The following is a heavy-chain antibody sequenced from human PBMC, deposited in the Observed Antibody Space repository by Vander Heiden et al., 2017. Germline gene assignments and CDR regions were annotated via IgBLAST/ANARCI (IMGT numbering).Heavy chain of an antibody. V-gene: IGHV3-30-3*01. CDR3: ARDLWGYYDSSGIWGY. Sequence: QVQLVESGGGVVQPGRSLRLSCAAAGFTFSSYAMHWVRQAPGKGLEWVAVISYDGSNKYYADSVKGRFTISRDNSKNTLYLQMNSLRAEDTAVYYCARDLWGYYDSSGIWGYWGQGTLVTVSS. CDR1: GFTFSSYA. D-gene: IGHD3-22*01. CDR2: ISYDGSNK. J-gene: IGHJ4*02.